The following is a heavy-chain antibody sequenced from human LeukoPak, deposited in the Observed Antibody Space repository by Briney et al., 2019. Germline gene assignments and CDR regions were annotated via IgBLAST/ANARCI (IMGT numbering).Heavy chain of an antibody. CDR1: GFTFSDHY. CDR2: IKQDGSEK. J-gene: IGHJ4*02. CDR3: ARDLRSGWFYRDQETLDY. Sequence: PGGSLRLSCAASGFTFSDHYMDWVRQAPGKGLEWVANIKQDGSEKYYVDSVKGRFTISRDNAKNSLYLQMNSLRAEDTAVYYCARDLRSGWFYRDQETLDYWGQGTLVTVSS. V-gene: IGHV3-7*01. D-gene: IGHD6-19*01.